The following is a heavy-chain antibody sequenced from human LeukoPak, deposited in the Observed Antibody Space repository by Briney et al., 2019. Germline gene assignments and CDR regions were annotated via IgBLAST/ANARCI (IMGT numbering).Heavy chain of an antibody. Sequence: SETLSLTCAVSGGSISSGGYSWSWIRQPPGKGLEWIGYIYHSGSTYYNPSLKSRVTISVDRSKNQFSLKLSSVTAADTAVYYCARYSGYESLDYWGQGTLVTVSS. CDR3: ARYSGYESLDY. D-gene: IGHD5-12*01. CDR1: GGSISSGGYS. CDR2: IYHSGST. V-gene: IGHV4-30-2*02. J-gene: IGHJ4*02.